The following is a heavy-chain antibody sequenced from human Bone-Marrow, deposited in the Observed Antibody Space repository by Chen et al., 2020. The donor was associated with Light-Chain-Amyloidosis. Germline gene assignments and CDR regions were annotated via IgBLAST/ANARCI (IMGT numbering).Heavy chain of an antibody. Sequence: EVHLVESGGGLVQPGGSLGLSCAASGFTFSSYWMSWVRQAPGKGLEWVAKINQAGSEKYYVDSVKGRFTFSRDNAKNSLYLQMNTLRVEDTAVYYCVRGGGMAPDYWGQGTLVTVSS. D-gene: IGHD6-13*01. CDR2: INQAGSEK. J-gene: IGHJ4*02. CDR3: VRGGGMAPDY. CDR1: GFTFSSYW. V-gene: IGHV3-7*01.